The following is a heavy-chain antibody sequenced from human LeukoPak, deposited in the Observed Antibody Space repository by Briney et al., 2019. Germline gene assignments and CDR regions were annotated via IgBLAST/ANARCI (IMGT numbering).Heavy chain of an antibody. CDR3: AKDRGSRNEILTGRPRASMDFDY. CDR1: GFTFSSYG. D-gene: IGHD3-9*01. CDR2: ISYDGSNK. J-gene: IGHJ4*02. V-gene: IGHV3-30*18. Sequence: GRSLRLSCAASGFTFSSYGMHWVRQAPGKGLEWVAVISYDGSNKYYADSVKGRFTISRDNSKNTLYLQMNSLRAEDTGVYYCAKDRGSRNEILTGRPRASMDFDYWGQGTLVIVSS.